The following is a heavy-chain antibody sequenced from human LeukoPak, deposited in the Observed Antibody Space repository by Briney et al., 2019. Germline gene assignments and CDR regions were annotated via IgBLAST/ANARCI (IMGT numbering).Heavy chain of an antibody. V-gene: IGHV1-18*01. CDR1: GYTFTSYG. D-gene: IGHD3-3*01. CDR3: ARDGNGITIFGVVRQTYYMDV. J-gene: IGHJ6*03. Sequence: ASVKVSCKASGYTFTSYGISWVRQAPGQGLEWMGWISAYNGNTNYAQKLQGRVTMTTDTSTSTAYMELRSLRSDDTAVYYCARDGNGITIFGVVRQTYYMDVWGKGTTVTVSS. CDR2: ISAYNGNT.